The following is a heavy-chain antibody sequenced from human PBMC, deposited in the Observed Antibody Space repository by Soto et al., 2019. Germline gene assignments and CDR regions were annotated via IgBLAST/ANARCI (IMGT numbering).Heavy chain of an antibody. D-gene: IGHD2-21*01. J-gene: IGHJ4*02. CDR2: ITHSGST. CDR1: GGSFSAYY. Sequence: SETLSLTCAVYGGSFSAYYWTWIRQPPGKGLEWIGEITHSGSTKYNPSLESRATISVDTSKNQFSLNLSSVTAADTAVYYCASLIGVAKPYFDYWAQGSLVTVSS. CDR3: ASLIGVAKPYFDY. V-gene: IGHV4-34*01.